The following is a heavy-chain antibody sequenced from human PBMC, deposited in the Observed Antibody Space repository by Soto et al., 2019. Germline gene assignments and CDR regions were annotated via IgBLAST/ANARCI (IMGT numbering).Heavy chain of an antibody. CDR1: GGYFSGYY. D-gene: IGHD1-26*01. V-gene: IGHV4-34*01. CDR2: INHSGST. Sequence: PSETLSLTCAVYGGYFSGYYWSWIRQPPGKGLEWIGEINHSGSTNYNPSLKSRVTISVDTSKNQFSLKLSSVTAADTAVYYCARGRKQQLVRQYSGSYRYFDYWGQGTLVTVSS. CDR3: ARGRKQQLVRQYSGSYRYFDY. J-gene: IGHJ4*02.